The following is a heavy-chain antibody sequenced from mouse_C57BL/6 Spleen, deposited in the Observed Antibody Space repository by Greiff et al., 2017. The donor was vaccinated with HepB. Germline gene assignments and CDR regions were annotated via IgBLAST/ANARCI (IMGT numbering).Heavy chain of an antibody. Sequence: QVTLKVCGPGILQPSQTLSLTCSFSGFSLSTFGMGVGWIRQPSGKGLEWLAHIWWDDDKYYNPALKSRLTISKDTSKNQVFLKIANVDTADTATYYCARIPSHYYGSSYDAMDYWGQGTSVTVSS. J-gene: IGHJ4*01. CDR2: IWWDDDK. CDR3: ARIPSHYYGSSYDAMDY. CDR1: GFSLSTFGMG. V-gene: IGHV8-8*01. D-gene: IGHD1-1*01.